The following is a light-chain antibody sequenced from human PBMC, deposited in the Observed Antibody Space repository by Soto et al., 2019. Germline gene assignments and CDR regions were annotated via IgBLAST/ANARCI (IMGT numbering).Light chain of an antibody. V-gene: IGLV2-8*01. CDR2: EVT. CDR3: SSYAGTAYV. J-gene: IGLJ1*01. CDR1: SSDVGGYNY. Sequence: QSVLTQPPCASGSPGQSVSISCTGTSSDVGGYNYVSWYQQHPGKAPKLMIYEVTKRPSWVPDRFSASKSGNTASLTVSGLQAEDEADYYCSSYAGTAYVFGTGTKVTVL.